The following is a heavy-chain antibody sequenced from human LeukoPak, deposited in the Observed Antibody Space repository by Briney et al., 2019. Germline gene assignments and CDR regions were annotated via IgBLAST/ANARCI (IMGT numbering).Heavy chain of an antibody. Sequence: GASVKVSCKASGYTLTSYGMSWVRQAPGQGLEWMGWIPAYIGNTYYAQKFQGRVTMTTDTSTSTVYMELRSLRSDDTGMYYCARDAGGGGSFDYWGQGTLVTVSS. CDR3: ARDAGGGGSFDY. J-gene: IGHJ4*02. CDR1: GYTLTSYG. V-gene: IGHV1-18*01. CDR2: IPAYIGNT. D-gene: IGHD2-15*01.